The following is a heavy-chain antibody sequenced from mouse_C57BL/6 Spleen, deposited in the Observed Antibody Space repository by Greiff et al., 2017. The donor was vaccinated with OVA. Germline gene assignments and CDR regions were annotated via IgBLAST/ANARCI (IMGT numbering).Heavy chain of an antibody. V-gene: IGHV1-69*01. Sequence: QVQLQQPGAELVMPGASVKLSCKASGYTFTSYWMHWVKQRPGQGLEWIGEIDPSDSYTNYNQKFKGKSTLTVDKSSSTAYMQLSSLTSEDSAVYCCARGLLRSFDYWGQGTTLTVSS. CDR1: GYTFTSYW. CDR2: IDPSDSYT. J-gene: IGHJ2*01. D-gene: IGHD1-1*01. CDR3: ARGLLRSFDY.